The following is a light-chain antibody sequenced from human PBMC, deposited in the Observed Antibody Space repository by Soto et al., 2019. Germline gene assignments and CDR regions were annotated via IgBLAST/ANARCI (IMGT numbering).Light chain of an antibody. CDR3: QQYGSSGT. CDR2: DAS. CDR1: QSVSSD. J-gene: IGKJ1*01. Sequence: IVLTQSPATLSLSPGERATLSCRARQSVSSDLAWYQQKPGQAPRLLIYDASNRATGIPARFSGSGSGTDFTLIISSLEPEDFAVYYCQQYGSSGTFGQGTKVDIK. V-gene: IGKV3-11*01.